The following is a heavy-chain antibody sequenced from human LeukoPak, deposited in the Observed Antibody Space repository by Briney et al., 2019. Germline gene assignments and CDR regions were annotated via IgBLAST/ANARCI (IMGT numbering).Heavy chain of an antibody. CDR1: GFTFSSYS. Sequence: GGSLRLSCAASGFTFSSYSMNWVRQAPGKGLEWVSYITRSGTIIKYADAVKGRFTISRDNAKNSLYLQMNSLRDEDTAVYYCARGGNIGYDYNAFDIWGQGAMVTVSS. CDR3: ARGGNIGYDYNAFDI. CDR2: ITRSGTII. V-gene: IGHV3-48*02. D-gene: IGHD3-22*01. J-gene: IGHJ3*02.